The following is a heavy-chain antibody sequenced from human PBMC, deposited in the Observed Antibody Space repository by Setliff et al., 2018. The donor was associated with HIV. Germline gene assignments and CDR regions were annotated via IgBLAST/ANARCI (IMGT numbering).Heavy chain of an antibody. CDR2: IFYTGST. J-gene: IGHJ5*02. CDR3: ARRGRDGVLIVFATGFDP. Sequence: SETLSLTCTVSGGSFSSGSCYWSWIRQSAGKGLEWIGDIFYTGSTYYNPSLKSRVAISIDTSENRFSLRLNSVTAADTGVYYCARRGRDGVLIVFATGFDPWGQGTLVTVSS. V-gene: IGHV4-39*01. D-gene: IGHD2-8*01. CDR1: GGSFSSGSCY.